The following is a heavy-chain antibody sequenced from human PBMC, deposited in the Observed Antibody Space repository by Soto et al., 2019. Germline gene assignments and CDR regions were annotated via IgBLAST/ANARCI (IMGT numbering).Heavy chain of an antibody. D-gene: IGHD1-26*01. CDR1: GYAFTTYG. CDR3: VRGSYGDY. Sequence: QVHLVQSGAEVKKPGASVKVSCKGSGYAFTTYGITWVRQAPGQGLEWMGWISAHNGNPNYAQKLQGRVTVPRDTSTSTAYMELRSLRSDDTAVYYCVRGSYGDYWGQGALVTVSS. V-gene: IGHV1-18*01. CDR2: ISAHNGNP. J-gene: IGHJ4*02.